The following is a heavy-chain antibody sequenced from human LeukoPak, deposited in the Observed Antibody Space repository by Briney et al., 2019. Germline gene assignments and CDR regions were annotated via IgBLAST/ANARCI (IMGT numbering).Heavy chain of an antibody. CDR1: GYTFTNYA. Sequence: GASVKVSCKSSGYTFTNYALHWVRQAPGQRLEWMGWINVANGNTKYSQKFQGRVTITRDTSANTVYMDLSSLRSEDTAVYYCARYCTGGNCDTAFDIWGQETMVTVSS. CDR2: INVANGNT. V-gene: IGHV1-3*01. CDR3: ARYCTGGNCDTAFDI. J-gene: IGHJ3*02. D-gene: IGHD2-8*02.